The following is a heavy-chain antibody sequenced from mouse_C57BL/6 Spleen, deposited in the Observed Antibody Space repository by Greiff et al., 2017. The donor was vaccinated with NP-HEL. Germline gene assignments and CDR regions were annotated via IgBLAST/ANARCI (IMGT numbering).Heavy chain of an antibody. V-gene: IGHV3-6*01. CDR3: ARDRGSGYFDV. Sequence: VQLQQSGPGLVKPSQSLSLTCSVTGYSITSGYYWNWIRQFPGNKLEWMGYISYDGSNNYNPSLKNRISITRDTSKNQFFLKLNSVTTEDTATYYCARDRGSGYFDVWGTGTTVTVSS. D-gene: IGHD3-1*01. J-gene: IGHJ1*03. CDR2: ISYDGSN. CDR1: GYSITSGYY.